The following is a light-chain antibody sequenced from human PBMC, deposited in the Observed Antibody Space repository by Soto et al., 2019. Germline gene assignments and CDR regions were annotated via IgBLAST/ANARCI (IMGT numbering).Light chain of an antibody. CDR2: LGS. J-gene: IGKJ1*01. CDR3: MQALQIAWT. Sequence: DIVMTQSPLSLPVTPREPASISCRSSQSLLHSNGYNYLDWYLQKPGQSPQLLIYLGSNRSSGVPDRFSGSGSGTDFTLKISRVEAEDVGVYYCMQALQIAWTFGQGTKVEIK. V-gene: IGKV2-28*01. CDR1: QSLLHSNGYNY.